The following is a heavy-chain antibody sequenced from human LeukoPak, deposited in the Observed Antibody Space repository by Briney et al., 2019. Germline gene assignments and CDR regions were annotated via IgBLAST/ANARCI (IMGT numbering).Heavy chain of an antibody. CDR1: GYTFTGYY. V-gene: IGHV1-2*02. CDR2: INPNSGGT. CDR3: ARDRGSGSFSYYYMDV. D-gene: IGHD3-10*01. J-gene: IGHJ6*03. Sequence: ASVKVSCKASGYTFTGYYMHWVRQAPGQGLEWMGWINPNSGGTNYVQKFQGRVTMTRDTSISTAYMELSRLRSDDTAVYYCARDRGSGSFSYYYMDVWGKGTTVTVSS.